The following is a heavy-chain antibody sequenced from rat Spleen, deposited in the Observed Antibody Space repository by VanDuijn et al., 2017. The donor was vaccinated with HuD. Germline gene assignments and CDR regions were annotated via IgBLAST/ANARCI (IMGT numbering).Heavy chain of an antibody. CDR2: INYEGSKT. Sequence: EVQLVESDGGLVQPGRSLKLSCAASGFSFSTFYMAWVRQAPTKGLEWVATINYEGSKTYYRDSVKGRFTISRDNAKSTLFLQMDSLRSEDTATYYCGRRGPDWYFDFWGPGTMVTVSS. J-gene: IGHJ1*01. CDR1: GFSFSTFY. V-gene: IGHV5-29*01. CDR3: GRRGPDWYFDF.